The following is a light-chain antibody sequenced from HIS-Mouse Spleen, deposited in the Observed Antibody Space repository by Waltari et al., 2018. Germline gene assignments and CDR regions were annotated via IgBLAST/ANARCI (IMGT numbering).Light chain of an antibody. J-gene: IGLJ1*01. Sequence: QSALTQPASVSGSPGQSITISCTGTSSDVGGYNYVSWYQQHPGKAPKLMIYEFSTRASGVSNLFSGSKSGNTASLTISGLQAEDEADYYCSSYTSSSTYVFGTGTKVTVL. CDR2: EFS. CDR3: SSYTSSSTYV. CDR1: SSDVGGYNY. V-gene: IGLV2-14*01.